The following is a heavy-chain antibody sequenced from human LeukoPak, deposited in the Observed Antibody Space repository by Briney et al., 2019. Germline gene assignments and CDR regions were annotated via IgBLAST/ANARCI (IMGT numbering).Heavy chain of an antibody. CDR3: ARGQKSVGRVLAGTTIYNYYYYMDV. Sequence: GGSLRLSCAAYGFTVSSNYMSWVRQAPGKGLEWVSYISSSSDTIYYAVSVKGRFTISRDNAKNSLYLQVNSLRAEDTAVYYCARGQKSVGRVLAGTTIYNYYYYMDVWGKGTTVTVSS. CDR2: ISSSSDTI. V-gene: IGHV3-48*01. J-gene: IGHJ6*03. D-gene: IGHD6-19*01. CDR1: GFTVSSNY.